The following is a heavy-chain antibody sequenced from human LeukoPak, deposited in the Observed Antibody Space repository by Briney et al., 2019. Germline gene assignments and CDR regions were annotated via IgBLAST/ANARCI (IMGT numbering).Heavy chain of an antibody. J-gene: IGHJ5*02. D-gene: IGHD6-19*01. CDR2: IYYSGST. CDR1: GGSFSGYY. CDR3: ARYSSGPQFDP. V-gene: IGHV4-59*01. Sequence: PSETLSLTCAVYGGSFSGYYWSWIRQPPGKGLEWIGYIYYSGSTNYNPSLKSRVTISVDTSKNQFSLKLSSVTAADTAVYYCARYSSGPQFDPWGQGTLVTVSS.